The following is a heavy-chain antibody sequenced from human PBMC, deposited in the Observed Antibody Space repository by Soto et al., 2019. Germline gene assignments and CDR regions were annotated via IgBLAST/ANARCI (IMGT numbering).Heavy chain of an antibody. Sequence: ASVQVSCKASGYTFTSYGISWVRQAPGQGLEWMGWISAYNGNTNYAQKLQGRVTMTTDTSTSTAYMELRSLRSDDTAVYYCAREGRGYSYGLSDYWGQGTLVTVSS. CDR3: AREGRGYSYGLSDY. V-gene: IGHV1-18*04. CDR1: GYTFTSYG. D-gene: IGHD5-18*01. J-gene: IGHJ4*02. CDR2: ISAYNGNT.